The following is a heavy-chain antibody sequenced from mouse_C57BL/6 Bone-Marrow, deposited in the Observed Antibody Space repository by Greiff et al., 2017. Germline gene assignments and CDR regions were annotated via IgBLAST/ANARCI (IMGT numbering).Heavy chain of an antibody. CDR3: TTHYYGSIYYAMDY. CDR1: GFNIKDDY. V-gene: IGHV14-4*01. Sequence: VQLKQSGAELVRPGASVKLSCTASGFNIKDDYMHWVKQRPEQGLEWIGWIDPENGDTEYASKFQGKATITADTSSNTAYLQLSSLTSEDTAVYYCTTHYYGSIYYAMDYGGQGTSVTVSS. D-gene: IGHD1-1*01. CDR2: IDPENGDT. J-gene: IGHJ4*01.